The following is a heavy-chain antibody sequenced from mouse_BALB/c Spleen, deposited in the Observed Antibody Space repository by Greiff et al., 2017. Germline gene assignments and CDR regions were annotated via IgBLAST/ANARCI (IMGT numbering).Heavy chain of an antibody. J-gene: IGHJ3*01. CDR2: IDPANGNT. Sequence: VQLQQSGAELVKPGASVKLSCTASGFNIKDSYMHWVKQRPEQGLEWIGRIDPANGNTKYDPKFQGKATITADTSSNTAYLQLSSLTSEDTAVYYCARYTMITARAWFAYWGQGTLVTVSA. CDR1: GFNIKDSY. D-gene: IGHD2-4*01. CDR3: ARYTMITARAWFAY. V-gene: IGHV14-3*02.